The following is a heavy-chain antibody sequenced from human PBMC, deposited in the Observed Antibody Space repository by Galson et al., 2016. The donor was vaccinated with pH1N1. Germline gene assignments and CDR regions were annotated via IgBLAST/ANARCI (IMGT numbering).Heavy chain of an antibody. CDR2: IDWDDDK. CDR3: ARSYKDYINVDY. Sequence: PALVKPTQTLTLTCTVSGFSLSTTGMCVSWIRQPPGKALEWLALIDWDDDKYYSTSLKTRLTLSKDASKKQVVLTMTNMDPVDTATYFCARSYKDYINVDYWGQGTPVTVSS. J-gene: IGHJ4*02. CDR1: GFSLSTTGMC. D-gene: IGHD4-11*01. V-gene: IGHV2-70*01.